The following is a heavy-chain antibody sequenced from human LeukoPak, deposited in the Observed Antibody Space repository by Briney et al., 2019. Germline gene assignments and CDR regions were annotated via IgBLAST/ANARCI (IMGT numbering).Heavy chain of an antibody. Sequence: GGSLRLSCAASGFTLDDYAMHWVRQAPGKGLEWVSLISWDGGSTYYADSVKGRFTISRDNSKNSLYLQMNSLRAEDTALYYCAKDHLRSSSGVFDYWGQGTLVTVSS. CDR1: GFTLDDYA. D-gene: IGHD6-6*01. CDR2: ISWDGGST. V-gene: IGHV3-43D*03. J-gene: IGHJ4*02. CDR3: AKDHLRSSSGVFDY.